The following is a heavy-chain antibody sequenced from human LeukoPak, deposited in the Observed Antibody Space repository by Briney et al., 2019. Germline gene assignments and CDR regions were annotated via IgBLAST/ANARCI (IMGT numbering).Heavy chain of an antibody. CDR3: ASDSISINAFDA. J-gene: IGHJ3*01. Sequence: SETLSLTCTVSGGSFTTHYWSWIRQPPGKGLEWIGYIYYIGSTNYNPSLKSRVTISIDTSKNEVSLMLTSVTAADTAVYYCASDSISINAFDAWGQGTMVTVSS. V-gene: IGHV4-59*11. CDR1: GGSFTTHY. CDR2: IYYIGST. D-gene: IGHD3-10*01.